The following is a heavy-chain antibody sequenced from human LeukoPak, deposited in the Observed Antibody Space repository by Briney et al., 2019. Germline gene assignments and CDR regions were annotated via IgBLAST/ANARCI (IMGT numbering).Heavy chain of an antibody. CDR3: ARGRDYDFWSGYNPDAFDI. V-gene: IGHV3-30-3*01. CDR1: GFTFSSYA. Sequence: GGSLRLSCAASGFTFSSYAMHWVRQAPGKGLEWVAVISYDGSNKYYADSVKGRFTISRDNSKNTLYLQMNSLRAEDTAVYYCARGRDYDFWSGYNPDAFDIWGQGTMVTVSS. CDR2: ISYDGSNK. J-gene: IGHJ3*02. D-gene: IGHD3-3*01.